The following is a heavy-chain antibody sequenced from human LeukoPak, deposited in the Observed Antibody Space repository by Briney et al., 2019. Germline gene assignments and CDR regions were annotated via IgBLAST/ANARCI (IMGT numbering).Heavy chain of an antibody. Sequence: GWSLRLSCAASGPTFSVYAMSWVRQAPGKGLEWVSGISGSGTGTYYADSVKGRFTISRDNSKNMLYLQMNSLYAEDTAVFYCARGGGYSGYLFYFDSWGQGTLVSVSS. CDR1: GPTFSVYA. CDR3: ARGGGYSGYLFYFDS. J-gene: IGHJ4*02. CDR2: ISGSGTGT. V-gene: IGHV3-23*01. D-gene: IGHD5-12*01.